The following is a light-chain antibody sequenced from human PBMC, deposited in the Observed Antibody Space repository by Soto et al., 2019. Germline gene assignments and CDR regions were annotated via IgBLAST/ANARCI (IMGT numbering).Light chain of an antibody. CDR3: QQHVSTPWT. Sequence: DIQMTQSPSSLSAYVGDRVTITCRASQVINNYLAWYQQKPGKAPRLLIYDTSTLQSGLPSRFSGSGSGTDFTLTISSLQPEDVATYYCQQHVSTPWTFGQGTKVEIK. J-gene: IGKJ1*01. CDR2: DTS. V-gene: IGKV1-27*01. CDR1: QVINNY.